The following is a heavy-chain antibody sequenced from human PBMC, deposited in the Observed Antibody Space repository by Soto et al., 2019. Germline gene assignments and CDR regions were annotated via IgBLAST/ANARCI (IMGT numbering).Heavy chain of an antibody. V-gene: IGHV3-30*18. CDR3: AKGGRQWLVTSDFNY. D-gene: IGHD6-19*01. CDR1: GFTLSDYA. Sequence: VQLVESGGGVVQPGRTLRLSCAASGFTLSDYAMHWVRQAPGKGLEWVAVVSHDGRNTHYADSVKGRFTISRDSSKNTASLEMTSLRAEDTAVYYCAKGGRQWLVTSDFNYRGQGALVTVSS. J-gene: IGHJ4*02. CDR2: VSHDGRNT.